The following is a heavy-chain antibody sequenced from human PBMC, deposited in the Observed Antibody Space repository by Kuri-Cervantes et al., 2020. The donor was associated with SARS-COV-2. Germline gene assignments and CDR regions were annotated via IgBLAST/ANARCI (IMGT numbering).Heavy chain of an antibody. D-gene: IGHD6-19*01. CDR1: GFTFSSYA. Sequence: GESLKISCSASGFTFSSYAMHWVRQAPGKGLEYVSAISSNGGSTYYADSVKGRFTISRDISKNTLYLQMSSLRAEDTAVYYCVRSGAVAGTFDYWGQGTLVTVSS. CDR2: ISSNGGST. J-gene: IGHJ4*02. V-gene: IGHV3-64D*08. CDR3: VRSGAVAGTFDY.